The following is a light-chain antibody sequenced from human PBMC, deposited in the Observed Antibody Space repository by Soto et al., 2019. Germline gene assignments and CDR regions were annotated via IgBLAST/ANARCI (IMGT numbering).Light chain of an antibody. Sequence: ETVMTQSPATLSVSPVERATLACRASQSSANNLAWYQQRPGQAPRLLSYGASTRATGIPTRFSGSGSGTEFTLTISSLQSEDFAIYYCQQYNNWPPYTFGQGTKLEIK. CDR1: QSSANN. CDR3: QQYNNWPPYT. V-gene: IGKV3-15*01. CDR2: GAS. J-gene: IGKJ2*01.